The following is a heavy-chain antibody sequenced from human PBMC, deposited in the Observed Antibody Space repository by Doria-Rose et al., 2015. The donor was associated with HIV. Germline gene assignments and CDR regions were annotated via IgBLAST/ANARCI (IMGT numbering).Heavy chain of an antibody. V-gene: IGHV2-26*01. Sequence: ESGPVLVKPTETLTLTCTVSGVSLSSPGMGVSWIRQPPGKALEWLANIFSDDERSYKTSLKSRLTISRRTSKSQVVLPMTDMDPVDTATYYCARIKSSRWYHKYYFDFWGQGTLVIVSA. J-gene: IGHJ4*02. CDR2: IFSDDER. D-gene: IGHD6-13*01. CDR1: GVSLSSPGMG. CDR3: ARIKSSRWYHKYYFDF.